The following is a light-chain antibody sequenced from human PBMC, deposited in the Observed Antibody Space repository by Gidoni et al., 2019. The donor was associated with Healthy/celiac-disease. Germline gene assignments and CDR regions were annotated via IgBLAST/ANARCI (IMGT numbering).Light chain of an antibody. Sequence: EIVLTQSPATLSLSPGERAPLSCRASQSVSSYLAWYQQKPGQAPRLLIYDASNRATGIPARFSGSGSGTDFTLTISSLEPEDFAVYYCQQRSNWPSLTFGGETKVEIK. CDR1: QSVSSY. CDR3: QQRSNWPSLT. CDR2: DAS. V-gene: IGKV3-11*01. J-gene: IGKJ4*01.